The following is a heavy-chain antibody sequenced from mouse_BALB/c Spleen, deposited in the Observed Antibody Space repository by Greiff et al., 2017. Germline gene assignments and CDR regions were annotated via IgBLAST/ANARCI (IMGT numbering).Heavy chain of an antibody. V-gene: IGHV5-12-2*01. J-gene: IGHJ4*01. D-gene: IGHD3-1*01. CDR3: ARYSEAMDY. Sequence: DVKLVESGGGLVQPGGSLKLSCAASGFTFSSYTMSWVRQTPEKRLEWVAYISNGGGSTYYPDTVKGRFTISRDNAKNTLYLQMSSLKSEDTAMYYCARYSEAMDYWGQGTSVTVSS. CDR1: GFTFSSYT. CDR2: ISNGGGST.